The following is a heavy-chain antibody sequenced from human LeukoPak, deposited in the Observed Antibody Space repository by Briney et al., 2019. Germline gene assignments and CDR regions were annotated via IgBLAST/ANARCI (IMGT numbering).Heavy chain of an antibody. Sequence: SETLSLTCSVSGGSISSYYWSWIRQPPGKGLEWIGYIYYSGSTNYNPSLKSRVTISVDTSKNQFSLKLSSVTAADTAVYYCARDNWNYGSSMDVWGQGTTVTVSS. V-gene: IGHV4-59*01. J-gene: IGHJ6*02. D-gene: IGHD1-7*01. CDR1: GGSISSYY. CDR3: ARDNWNYGSSMDV. CDR2: IYYSGST.